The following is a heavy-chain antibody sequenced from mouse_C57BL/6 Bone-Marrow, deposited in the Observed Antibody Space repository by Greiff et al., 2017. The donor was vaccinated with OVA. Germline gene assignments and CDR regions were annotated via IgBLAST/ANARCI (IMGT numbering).Heavy chain of an antibody. V-gene: IGHV14-4*01. CDR3: TTYRY. CDR2: IDPENGDT. J-gene: IGHJ2*01. CDR1: GFNIKDDC. Sequence: SGAELVRPGASVKLSCTASGFNIKDDCMHWVKERPEQGLEWIGWIDPENGDTEYASKFQGKATITADTSSKTVYLHLSSLTSEDTAVYYCTTYRYWGQGTTLTVSS.